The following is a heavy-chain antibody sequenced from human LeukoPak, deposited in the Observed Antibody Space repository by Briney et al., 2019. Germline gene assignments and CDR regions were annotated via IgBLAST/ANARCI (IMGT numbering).Heavy chain of an antibody. V-gene: IGHV3-48*03. Sequence: GGSLRLSCAASGFTFSRYEMNWVRQAPGKGLEWVSYISVSGSAKNYADSVKGRFTISRDNAKNSLHLQMNSLRAEDTAVYHCATASYFDFPSWGQGTLVTVSS. J-gene: IGHJ5*02. CDR1: GFTFSRYE. CDR2: ISVSGSAK. CDR3: ATASYFDFPS. D-gene: IGHD3-3*01.